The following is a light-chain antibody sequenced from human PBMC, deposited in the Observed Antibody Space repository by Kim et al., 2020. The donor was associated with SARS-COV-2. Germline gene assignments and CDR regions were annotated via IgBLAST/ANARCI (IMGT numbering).Light chain of an antibody. CDR2: GVD. CDR1: SSDVGNFKY. J-gene: IGLJ1*01. CDR3: SSYTTSISYV. V-gene: IGLV2-14*03. Sequence: QSALTQPASVSGSPGQSITISCTGTSSDVGNFKYVSWYQQHPGKAPKLMISGVDNRPSGVSNRFSGSKSGNTASLTISGLQAEDEADYYCSSYTTSISYVFGTGTKVTV.